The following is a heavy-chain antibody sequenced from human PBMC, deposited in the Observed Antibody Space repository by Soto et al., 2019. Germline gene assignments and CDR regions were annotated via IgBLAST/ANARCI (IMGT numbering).Heavy chain of an antibody. D-gene: IGHD6-6*01. Sequence: GGSLRLSCAASGFTVSSNYMSWVRQAPGKGLEWVSVIYSGGSTYYADSVKGRFTISRDNSKNTLYLQMNSLRAEDTAVYYCASSFRDVLFDYWGQGTLVTVSS. V-gene: IGHV3-66*01. CDR2: IYSGGST. J-gene: IGHJ4*02. CDR1: GFTVSSNY. CDR3: ASSFRDVLFDY.